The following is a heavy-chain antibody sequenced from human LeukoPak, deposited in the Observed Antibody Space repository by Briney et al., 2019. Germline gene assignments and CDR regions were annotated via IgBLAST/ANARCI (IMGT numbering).Heavy chain of an antibody. J-gene: IGHJ4*02. CDR3: AREGRIQLWSAFDY. CDR1: GGSISSYY. CDR2: IYTSGST. V-gene: IGHV4-4*07. Sequence: SETLSLTCTVSGGSISSYYWSWIRQPPGKGLEWIGRIYTSGSTNYNPSLKSRVTMSVDTSKNQFSLKLSSVTAADTAVYYCAREGRIQLWSAFDYWGQGTLVTVSS. D-gene: IGHD5-18*01.